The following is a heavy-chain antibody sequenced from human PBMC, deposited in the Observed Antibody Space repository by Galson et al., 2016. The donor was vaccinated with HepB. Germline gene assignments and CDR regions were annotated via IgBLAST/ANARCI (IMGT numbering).Heavy chain of an antibody. CDR2: IYPGDSEI. CDR3: ARQYNFWSGYSESYFGMDV. CDR1: GYNFPYYW. J-gene: IGHJ6*02. V-gene: IGHV5-51*01. D-gene: IGHD3-3*01. Sequence: QSGAEVKKAGESLQISCKASGYNFPYYWIGWVRQKPGKGLEWMGIIYPGDSEIRYSPSFQCQVTMSVDKSISTAFLQLSSLKASDTAMYYCARQYNFWSGYSESYFGMDVWGQGTTVTVSS.